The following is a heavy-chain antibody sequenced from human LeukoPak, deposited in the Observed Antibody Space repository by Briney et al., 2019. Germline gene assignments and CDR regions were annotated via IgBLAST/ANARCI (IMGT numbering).Heavy chain of an antibody. CDR2: MSSGSSYI. Sequence: GDSLRLSCTASGFTFITYAMTWLPPAPGKGLEWSSSMSSGSSYIYYADSVRGRFTISRDNAKNSLYLEMNNLRAEDTAMYYCARDRPTGASRVFVVEWGQGTLVTVSS. CDR3: ARDRPTGASRVFVVE. D-gene: IGHD3-3*01. J-gene: IGHJ4*02. CDR1: GFTFITYA. V-gene: IGHV3-21*01.